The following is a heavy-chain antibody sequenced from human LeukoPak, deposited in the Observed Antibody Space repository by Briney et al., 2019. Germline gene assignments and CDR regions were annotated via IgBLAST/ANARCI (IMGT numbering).Heavy chain of an antibody. Sequence: ASVKVSCKASGYTFTGYYMHWVRQAPGQGLEWMGWINPNSGGTNYAQKFQGRVTMTWDTSISTAYMELSSLRSEDTAVYYCARDRGGRGVYMDVWGKGTTVTVSS. CDR2: INPNSGGT. V-gene: IGHV1-2*02. CDR1: GYTFTGYY. D-gene: IGHD3-10*01. J-gene: IGHJ6*03. CDR3: ARDRGGRGVYMDV.